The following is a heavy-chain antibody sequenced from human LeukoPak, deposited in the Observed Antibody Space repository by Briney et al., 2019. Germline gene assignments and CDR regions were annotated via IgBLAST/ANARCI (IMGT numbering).Heavy chain of an antibody. J-gene: IGHJ4*02. D-gene: IGHD6-19*01. CDR1: GFTFYNYA. V-gene: IGHV3-9*03. CDR3: TRSTGWYNYFDY. Sequence: GGSLRLSCAASGFTFYNYAMHWVRQAPGKGLEWVSGITWNSGSIAYADSVKGRFTISRDNAKNSLYLQMNSLRAEDVALYYCTRSTGWYNYFDYWGQGALVTVSS. CDR2: ITWNSGSI.